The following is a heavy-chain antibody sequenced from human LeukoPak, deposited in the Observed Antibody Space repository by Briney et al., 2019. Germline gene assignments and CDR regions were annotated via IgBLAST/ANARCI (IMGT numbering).Heavy chain of an antibody. D-gene: IGHD6-13*01. CDR3: ARGGSSLNFDY. CDR2: IYSGGST. J-gene: IGHJ4*02. Sequence: GFPRLSCAASGFTVSSNYMSWVRQAPGKGLQWVSVIYSGGSTHYSDSVKGRFTISRDNSKNTLYLQMNNLRAEDTAVYYCARGGSSLNFDYWGQGTLFTVSS. V-gene: IGHV3-53*01. CDR1: GFTVSSNY.